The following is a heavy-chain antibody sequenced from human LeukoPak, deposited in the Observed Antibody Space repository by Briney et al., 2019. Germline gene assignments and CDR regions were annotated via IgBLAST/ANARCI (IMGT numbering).Heavy chain of an antibody. Sequence: GGFLRLSCAASVFTFSSYEMNWVRQARGKGLEWVSYISSSGSTIYYADSVKGRFTISRDNAKNSLYLQMNSLRAEDTAVYYCALAPMTTVTGFNYWGQGTLSPSPQ. CDR1: VFTFSSYE. J-gene: IGHJ4*02. D-gene: IGHD4-17*01. V-gene: IGHV3-48*03. CDR2: ISSSGSTI. CDR3: ALAPMTTVTGFNY.